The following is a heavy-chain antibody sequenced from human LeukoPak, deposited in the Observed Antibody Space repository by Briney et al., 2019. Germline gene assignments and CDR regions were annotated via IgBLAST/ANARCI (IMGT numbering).Heavy chain of an antibody. CDR2: IYYSGST. CDR3: ARDLRPNVVGSLDV. J-gene: IGHJ6*04. CDR1: GGSISYYY. V-gene: IGHV4-59*01. Sequence: PSETLSLTCSVSGGSISYYYWSWIRQPPGKGLEWIGYIYYSGSTNYNPSLKSRVTILVDTSKNQFSLKLSSVTAADTAVYYCARDLRPNVVGSLDVWGKGTTVTVSS. D-gene: IGHD2-2*01.